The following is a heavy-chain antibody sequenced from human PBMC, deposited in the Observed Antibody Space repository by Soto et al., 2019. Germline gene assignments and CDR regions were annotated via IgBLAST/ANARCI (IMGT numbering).Heavy chain of an antibody. V-gene: IGHV3-66*01. Sequence: EVQLVESGGGLVQPGGSLRLSCAASGFTVSSSYMSWVRQAPGKGLEWVSVIYSGGTTYYADSVKGRFTISRDNSKNTLYLQMNSLIAEDAAVYYCARAAYAYDSSGYYGYWGQGTLVTVSS. CDR2: IYSGGTT. J-gene: IGHJ4*02. CDR1: GFTVSSSY. CDR3: ARAAYAYDSSGYYGY. D-gene: IGHD3-22*01.